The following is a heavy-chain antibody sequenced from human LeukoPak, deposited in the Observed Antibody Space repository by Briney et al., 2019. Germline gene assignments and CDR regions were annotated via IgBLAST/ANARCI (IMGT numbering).Heavy chain of an antibody. J-gene: IGHJ5*02. CDR3: ARDRVAAAGTRSQNWFDP. V-gene: IGHV1-18*01. Sequence: ASVKVSCKASVYTFTSYGISWVRQAPGQGLEWMGWVSAYNGNTNYAQKLQGRVTMTTDTSTSTAYMELRSLRSDDTAVYYCARDRVAAAGTRSQNWFDPWGQGTLVTVSS. D-gene: IGHD6-13*01. CDR1: VYTFTSYG. CDR2: VSAYNGNT.